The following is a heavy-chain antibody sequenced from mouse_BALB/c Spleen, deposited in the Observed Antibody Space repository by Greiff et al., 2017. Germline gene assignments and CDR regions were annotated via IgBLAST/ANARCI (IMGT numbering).Heavy chain of an antibody. CDR2: INPYYGST. Sequence: VQLQQTGPELVKPGASVKISCKASGYSFTDYIMLWVKQSHGKSLEWIGNINPYYGSTSYNLKFKGKATLTVDKSSSTAYMQLNSLTSEDSAVYYCARKDGKRDYAMDYWGQGTSVTVSS. CDR3: ARKDGKRDYAMDY. D-gene: IGHD2-1*01. J-gene: IGHJ4*01. CDR1: GYSFTDYI. V-gene: IGHV1-39*01.